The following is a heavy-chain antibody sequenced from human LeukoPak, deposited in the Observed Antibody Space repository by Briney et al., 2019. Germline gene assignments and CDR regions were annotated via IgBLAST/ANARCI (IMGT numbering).Heavy chain of an antibody. CDR3: ARSGSYSGYFDY. V-gene: IGHV3-48*01. J-gene: IGHJ4*02. CDR2: ISSSSSTI. CDR1: GFTFSTYS. D-gene: IGHD1-26*01. Sequence: PGGSLRLSCAASGFTFSTYSMNWVRQAPGKGLEWVSYISSSSSTIYYADSVKGRFTISRDNAKNSLYLQMQMNSLRAEDTAVYYCARSGSYSGYFDYWGQGTPVTVSS.